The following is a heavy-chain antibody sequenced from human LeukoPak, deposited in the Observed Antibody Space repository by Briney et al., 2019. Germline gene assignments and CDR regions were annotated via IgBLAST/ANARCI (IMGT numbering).Heavy chain of an antibody. CDR2: IYSGGST. D-gene: IGHD5/OR15-5a*01. V-gene: IGHV3-53*01. J-gene: IGHJ4*02. CDR3: ARVFSLYDPYFDS. CDR1: GFTVSSNY. Sequence: WGSLSLSCAASGFTVSSNYMSWVRQAPGKGLEWVSVIYSGGSTYYADSVKGRFTISRDNSKNTLYLQMNSLRAEDTAVYYCARVFSLYDPYFDSWGQGTLVTVSS.